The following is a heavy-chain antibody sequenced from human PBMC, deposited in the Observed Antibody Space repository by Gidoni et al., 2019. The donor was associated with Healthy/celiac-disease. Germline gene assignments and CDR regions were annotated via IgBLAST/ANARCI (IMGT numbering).Heavy chain of an antibody. CDR3: ARGDRYDILTGYLRYFDY. V-gene: IGHV3-66*01. CDR2: IYSGGST. Sequence: EVQLVESGGGLVQPGGSLSISCAASGFTFSRHYMSWVRQAPGKGLEWVSVIYSGGSTYYADSVKGIFTISRDNSKNTLYLQMNSLRAEDTAVYYCARGDRYDILTGYLRYFDYWGQGTLVTVSA. J-gene: IGHJ4*02. D-gene: IGHD3-9*01. CDR1: GFTFSRHY.